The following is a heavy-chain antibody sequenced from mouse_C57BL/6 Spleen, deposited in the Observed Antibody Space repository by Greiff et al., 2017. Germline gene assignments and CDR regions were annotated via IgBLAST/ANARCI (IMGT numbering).Heavy chain of an antibody. J-gene: IGHJ3*01. D-gene: IGHD2-12*01. V-gene: IGHV1-80*01. CDR2: IYPGDGDT. CDR3: ARGYDGPSWFAY. Sequence: QVQLKESGAELVKPGASVKISCKASGYAFRSYWMNWVKQRPGKGLEWIGQIYPGDGDTTYNGKFKGKATMTADKSSSTAYLQLSSLTSEDSAVYFCARGYDGPSWFAYWGQGTLVTVSA. CDR1: GYAFRSYW.